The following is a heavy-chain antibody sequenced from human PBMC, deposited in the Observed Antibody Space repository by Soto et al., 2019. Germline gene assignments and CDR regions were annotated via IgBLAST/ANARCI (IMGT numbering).Heavy chain of an antibody. Sequence: QVQLVQSGAEVKKPGASVKVSCKASGYTFTSYGISWVRQAPGQGLEWMGWISAYNGNTNYAQKLQGRVTMTTDTSTSTAYMELRSLRSDDTAVYYCARDLVVVPAAIGLYYYYGTDVWGQGTTVTVSS. CDR2: ISAYNGNT. J-gene: IGHJ6*02. CDR1: GYTFTSYG. V-gene: IGHV1-18*01. D-gene: IGHD2-2*01. CDR3: ARDLVVVPAAIGLYYYYGTDV.